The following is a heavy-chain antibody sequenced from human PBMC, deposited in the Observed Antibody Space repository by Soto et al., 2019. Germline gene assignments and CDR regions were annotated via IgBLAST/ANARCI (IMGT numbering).Heavy chain of an antibody. CDR2: ISAYNGNT. Sequence: EASVKVSCKASGYTFTSYGISWVRQAPGQGLEWMGWISAYNGNTNYAQKLQGRVTMTTDTSTSTAYMELRSLRSDDTAVYYCARDHSPGQYNWNAQDAFDIWGQGTMVTVSS. CDR3: ARDHSPGQYNWNAQDAFDI. V-gene: IGHV1-18*04. CDR1: GYTFTSYG. J-gene: IGHJ3*02. D-gene: IGHD1-20*01.